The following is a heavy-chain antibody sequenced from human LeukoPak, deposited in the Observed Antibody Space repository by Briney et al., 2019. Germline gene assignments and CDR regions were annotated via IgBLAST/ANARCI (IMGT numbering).Heavy chain of an antibody. J-gene: IGHJ4*02. D-gene: IGHD3-16*01. CDR2: IHYTGTT. Sequence: PSETLSLTCTVSGGSISGFYWNWIRQPPGKGLEWIGYIHYTGTTNYNPANPSLTSRVTISVDTSNNQFSLKLSSVTAADTAVYYCARDPAGGGGFFDYWGQGALVTVSS. CDR3: ARDPAGGGGFFDY. V-gene: IGHV4-59*01. CDR1: GGSISGFY.